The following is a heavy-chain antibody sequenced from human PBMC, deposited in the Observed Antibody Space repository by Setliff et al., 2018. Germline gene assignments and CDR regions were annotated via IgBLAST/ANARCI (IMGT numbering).Heavy chain of an antibody. J-gene: IGHJ3*02. CDR3: ARDASASDGRNAFDI. CDR1: GGSTSDNGYF. CDR2: IYFGGNT. Sequence: LSLTCTVPGGSTSDNGYFWGWVRQPPGKGLEWSGNIYFGGNTYFNPSFKSRVTMSIDTSNSQFSLKLSSVTAADTAIYYCARDASASDGRNAFDIWGQGTMVTVSS. V-gene: IGHV4-39*07. D-gene: IGHD1-26*01.